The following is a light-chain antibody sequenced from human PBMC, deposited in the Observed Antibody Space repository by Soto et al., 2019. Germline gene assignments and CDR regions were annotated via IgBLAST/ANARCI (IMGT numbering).Light chain of an antibody. V-gene: IGKV1-6*01. CDR2: AAS. CDR3: IQDIKFPRT. J-gene: IGKJ1*01. CDR1: MGIRND. Sequence: VHSAHCPSSLSASVLSVVTITFLLIMGIRNDVGWYQQKPGKAPELLIYAASSLLSGVPERFSGSGSGTDFTLAISRLQPEDSATYYCIQDIKFPRTFGQGTKVDIK.